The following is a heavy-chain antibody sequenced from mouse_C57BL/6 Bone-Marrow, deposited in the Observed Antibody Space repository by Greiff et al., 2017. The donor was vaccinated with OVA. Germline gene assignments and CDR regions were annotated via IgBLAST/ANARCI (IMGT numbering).Heavy chain of an antibody. CDR1: GYTFTDYY. J-gene: IGHJ3*01. CDR3: ARSRDIYDGPFAY. Sequence: VKLQQSGAELVRPGASVKLSCKASGYTFTDYYINWVKQRPGQGLEWIARIYPGSGNTYYNEKFKGKATLTAEKSSSTAYMQLSSLTSEDSAVYFCARSRDIYDGPFAYWGQGTLVTVSA. V-gene: IGHV1-76*01. D-gene: IGHD2-3*01. CDR2: IYPGSGNT.